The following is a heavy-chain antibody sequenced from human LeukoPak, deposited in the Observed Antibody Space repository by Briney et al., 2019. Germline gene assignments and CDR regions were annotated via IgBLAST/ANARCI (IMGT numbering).Heavy chain of an antibody. J-gene: IGHJ4*02. V-gene: IGHV3-30*04. CDR1: GFTFSSYA. D-gene: IGHD6-13*01. Sequence: PGRSLRLSCAASGFTFSSYAMHWVRQAPGKGLEWVAVISYDGSNKYYADSVKGRFTISRDNSTNTLYLQMNSLRPEDTVVYYCARAAHERGYFDYWGQGALVTVSS. CDR2: ISYDGSNK. CDR3: ARAAHERGYFDY.